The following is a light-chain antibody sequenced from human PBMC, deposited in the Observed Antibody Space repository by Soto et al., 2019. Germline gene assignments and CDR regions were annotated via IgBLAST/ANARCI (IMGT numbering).Light chain of an antibody. CDR3: QQYNNWPF. CDR2: GAS. V-gene: IGKV3-15*01. CDR1: QSVSSN. Sequence: EIVMKQAPATLSVSPGERATLSCRASQSVSSNLAWYQQKPGQAPRLLIYGASTRATGIPARFSGSGSGTEFTLTISSLQSEDFAVYYCQQYNNWPFFGPGTKVDIK. J-gene: IGKJ3*01.